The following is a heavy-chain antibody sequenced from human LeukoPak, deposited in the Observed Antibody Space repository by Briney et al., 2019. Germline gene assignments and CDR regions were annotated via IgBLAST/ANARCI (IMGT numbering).Heavy chain of an antibody. Sequence: SETLSLTCTVSGGSISSYYRSWIRQPPGKGLEWIGYIYYSGSTNYNPSLKSRVTISVDTSKNQFSLKLSSVTAADTAVYYCARAPFYDSSGYYYGGSYFDYWGQGTLVTVSS. CDR2: IYYSGST. D-gene: IGHD3-22*01. J-gene: IGHJ4*02. CDR1: GGSISSYY. CDR3: ARAPFYDSSGYYYGGSYFDY. V-gene: IGHV4-59*01.